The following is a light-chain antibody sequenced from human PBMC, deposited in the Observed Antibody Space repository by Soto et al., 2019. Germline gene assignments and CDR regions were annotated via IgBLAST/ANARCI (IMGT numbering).Light chain of an antibody. CDR3: QQYNNWPPDRT. CDR1: QSVSSN. J-gene: IGKJ1*01. CDR2: GAS. V-gene: IGKV3-15*01. Sequence: EIVMTQSPATLSVSPGERDTVSCRASQSVSSNLAWYQQIPGQAPRLLIYGASTRATGIPARFSGSGSGTEFTLTISSLQSENFAIYFCQQYNNWPPDRTFGQGTKVEIK.